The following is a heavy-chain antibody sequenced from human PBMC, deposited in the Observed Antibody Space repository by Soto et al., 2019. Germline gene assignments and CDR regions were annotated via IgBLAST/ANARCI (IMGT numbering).Heavy chain of an antibody. V-gene: IGHV3-23*01. CDR3: AKDFTHPFDY. Sequence: VGSLRLSCAASGFAFSSYAMSWVRQGPGKGLEWVSAISGSGGSAYYADSVKGRFTISRDNSKNTLHLQMNSLRAEDTAVYYCAKDFTHPFDYWGQGTLVTVSS. J-gene: IGHJ4*02. CDR2: ISGSGGSA. CDR1: GFAFSSYA.